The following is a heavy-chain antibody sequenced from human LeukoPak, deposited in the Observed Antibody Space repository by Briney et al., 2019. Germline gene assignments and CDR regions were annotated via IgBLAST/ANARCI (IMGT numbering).Heavy chain of an antibody. CDR1: GGTFSSYA. D-gene: IGHD4-17*01. CDR3: ARLHGDYEVRWFDP. CDR2: IIPIFGTA. Sequence: RASVKVSCKASGGTFSSYAISWVRQAPGQGLEWMGGIIPIFGTANYAQKFQGRVTITADESTSTAYMELSSLRSEDTAVYYCARLHGDYEVRWFDPWGQGTLVTVSS. J-gene: IGHJ5*02. V-gene: IGHV1-69*13.